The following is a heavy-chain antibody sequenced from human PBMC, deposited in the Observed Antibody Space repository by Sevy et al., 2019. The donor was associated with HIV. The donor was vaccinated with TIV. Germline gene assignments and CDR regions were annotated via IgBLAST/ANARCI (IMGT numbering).Heavy chain of an antibody. Sequence: GGSLRLSCAASGFTFSSYGMHWVRQAPGKGLEWVAVIWYDGSNKYYADSVKGRFTISRDNSKNTLYLQMNSLRAEDTAVYYCARGVVATIYRGYYFDYWGQRTLVTVSS. D-gene: IGHD5-12*01. CDR1: GFTFSSYG. V-gene: IGHV3-33*01. CDR2: IWYDGSNK. CDR3: ARGVVATIYRGYYFDY. J-gene: IGHJ4*02.